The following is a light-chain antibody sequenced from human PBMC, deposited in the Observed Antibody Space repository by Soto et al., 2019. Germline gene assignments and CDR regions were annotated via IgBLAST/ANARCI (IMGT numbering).Light chain of an antibody. Sequence: QTERTKHLSVSRPPGRAVSISGNGSISDVGSYNRVSWYQQPPGTAPKLLIYEVNYRPSGVPDRFSGSKFGNTASLTISGLQSEEEADYYCSSYTSSSTYVFGTGTRSPS. CDR3: SSYTSSSTYV. CDR2: EVN. J-gene: IGLJ1*01. V-gene: IGLV2-18*02. CDR1: ISDVGSYNR.